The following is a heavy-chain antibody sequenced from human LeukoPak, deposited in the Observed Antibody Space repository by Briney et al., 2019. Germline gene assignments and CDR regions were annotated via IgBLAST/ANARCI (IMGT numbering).Heavy chain of an antibody. CDR2: ISGSGGST. D-gene: IGHD3-16*01. Sequence: GGSLRLSCAASGFTFSSYAMSWVRQAPGKGLEWVSAISGSGGSTYYADSVKGRFTISRDNSKNTLYLQMNSLRAEDTAVYYCAKEYYVYVWGSYLYYFDYWGQGTLVTVSS. CDR3: AKEYYVYVWGSYLYYFDY. J-gene: IGHJ4*02. CDR1: GFTFSSYA. V-gene: IGHV3-23*01.